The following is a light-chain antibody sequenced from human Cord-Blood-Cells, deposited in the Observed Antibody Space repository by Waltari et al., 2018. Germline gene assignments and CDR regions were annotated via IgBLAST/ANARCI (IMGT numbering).Light chain of an antibody. CDR3: SSYTSSSTYV. Sequence: QSALTQPASVSGSPGQSITISCTGPSSDVGGHNYVSWYQQHPGKAPKLMIYDVSNRPSGVSNRFSGSKSGNTASLTISGLQAEDEADYYCSSYTSSSTYVFGTGTKVTVL. V-gene: IGLV2-14*01. J-gene: IGLJ1*01. CDR2: DVS. CDR1: SSDVGGHNY.